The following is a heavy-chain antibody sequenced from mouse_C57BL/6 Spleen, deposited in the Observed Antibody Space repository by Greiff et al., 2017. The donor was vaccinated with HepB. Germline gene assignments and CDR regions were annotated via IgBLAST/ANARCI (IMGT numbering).Heavy chain of an antibody. D-gene: IGHD1-1*01. V-gene: IGHV1-69*01. J-gene: IGHJ1*03. CDR3: ARSDTTVVNWYFDV. CDR2: IDPSDSYT. CDR1: GYTFTSYW. Sequence: QVQLKQSGAELVMPGASVKLSCKASGYTFTSYWMHWVKQRPGQGLEWIGEIDPSDSYTNYNQKFKGKSTLTVDKSSSTAYMQLSSLTSEDSAVYYGARSDTTVVNWYFDVWGTGTTVTVSS.